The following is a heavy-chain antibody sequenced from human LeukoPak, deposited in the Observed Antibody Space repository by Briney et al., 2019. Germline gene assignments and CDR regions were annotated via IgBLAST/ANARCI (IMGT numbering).Heavy chain of an antibody. CDR2: ISGDGVST. Sequence: GGSLRLSCVASGLPIADFAMHWVRQAPGKGLEWVSLISGDGVSTFYADSVKGRFSISRDNSKNSLYLEMNSLRTEDAAMYYCAKESGRFDYWGQGTLVAVSS. CDR3: AKESGRFDY. J-gene: IGHJ4*02. V-gene: IGHV3-43*02. CDR1: GLPIADFA.